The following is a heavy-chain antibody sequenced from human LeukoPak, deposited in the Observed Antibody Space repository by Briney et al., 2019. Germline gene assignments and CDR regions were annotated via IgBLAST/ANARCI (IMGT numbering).Heavy chain of an antibody. CDR2: IIGDGGST. CDR3: AKGRGAAAGFMDV. V-gene: IGHV3-43*02. D-gene: IGHD6-13*01. CDR1: GFTFDDYA. J-gene: IGHJ6*02. Sequence: GGSLRLSCAASGFTFDDYAMHWVRQAPGKGLEWVSLIIGDGGSTYYADSVKGRFTISRDNSKSSLYLQMNSLRTEDTALYYCAKGRGAAAGFMDVWGQGNTVTVSS.